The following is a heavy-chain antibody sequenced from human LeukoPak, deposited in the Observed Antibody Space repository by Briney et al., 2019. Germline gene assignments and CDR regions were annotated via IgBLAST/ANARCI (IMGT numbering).Heavy chain of an antibody. J-gene: IGHJ4*02. CDR1: GGSFSGHS. Sequence: SGTLSLTCAVYGGSFSGHSWSWIRQAPGKGMEWIGEISHTGSINYNPSLKSRVTVSADTSKNQFSLRLRSVTAADTAVYYCARHVHVSMIVVILSDYFDYWGRGNLVSVSS. V-gene: IGHV4-34*01. CDR3: ARHVHVSMIVVILSDYFDY. D-gene: IGHD3-22*01. CDR2: ISHTGSI.